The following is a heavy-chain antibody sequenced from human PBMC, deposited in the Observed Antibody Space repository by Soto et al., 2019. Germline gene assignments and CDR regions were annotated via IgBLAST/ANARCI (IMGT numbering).Heavy chain of an antibody. D-gene: IGHD3-10*01. CDR2: IGGSGTTI. V-gene: IGHV3-23*01. Sequence: GGPLRHSCVAFGFTFSDYAMNWVRKNKGKGLEWVCGIGGSGTTIYCADSGKGGFTIPRDNFGNTMYLQMNSVRVEDTAVYYCARSVRPLTWFDPWGQGTRVTVSS. CDR1: GFTFSDYA. CDR3: ARSVRPLTWFDP. J-gene: IGHJ5*02.